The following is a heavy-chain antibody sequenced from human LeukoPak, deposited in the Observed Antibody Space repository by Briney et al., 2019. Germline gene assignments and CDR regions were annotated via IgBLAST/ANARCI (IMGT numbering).Heavy chain of an antibody. J-gene: IGHJ4*02. CDR2: IYYTGST. D-gene: IGHD5-24*01. V-gene: IGHV4-59*01. CDR3: ARVKDGYNYFDY. CDR1: GGSFTFNH. Sequence: SETLSLNCTVSGGSFTFNHWSWIRQPPGRELEWIGYIYYTGSTVYNPSLQSRLSMSIDTSKNLFSLKLSSVTAADTGVYYCARVKDGYNYFDYWGQGSLVTVSS.